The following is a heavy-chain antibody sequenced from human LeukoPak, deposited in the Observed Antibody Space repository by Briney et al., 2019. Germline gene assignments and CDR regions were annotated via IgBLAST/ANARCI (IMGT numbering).Heavy chain of an antibody. V-gene: IGHV3-53*01. CDR2: IYSAGST. J-gene: IGHJ4*02. CDR1: GFTVGNNY. Sequence: PGGSLRLSCAASGFTVGNNYMNWVRQAPGKGLEWVSVIYSAGSTYYADSVKGRFTISRDNSKNMLYLQMNSLRAEDTAVYYCASGYYDSGGYYRFDYWGQGTLVTVSS. D-gene: IGHD3-22*01. CDR3: ASGYYDSGGYYRFDY.